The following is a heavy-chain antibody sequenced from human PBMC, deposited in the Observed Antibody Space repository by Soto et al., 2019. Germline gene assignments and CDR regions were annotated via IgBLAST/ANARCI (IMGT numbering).Heavy chain of an antibody. J-gene: IGHJ3*01. D-gene: IGHD3-16*02. CDR2: IKSFVGGGTS. Sequence: EVQLVESGGGLIQPGGSLRLFCASFGATFTNPLMTWVRHSPSKGTGWVGRIKSFVGGGTSDYAASVRGRFVISRDDSRDKLYLEMNSLKTEDTAMYYCTTDRPFTGGGVIVTWGQGTMVTVSS. CDR3: TTDRPFTGGGVIVT. V-gene: IGHV3-15*01. CDR1: GATFTNPL.